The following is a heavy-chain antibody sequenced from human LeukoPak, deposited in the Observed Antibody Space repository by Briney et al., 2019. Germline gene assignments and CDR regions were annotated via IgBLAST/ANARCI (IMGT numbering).Heavy chain of an antibody. D-gene: IGHD3-10*01. CDR1: GYTFTSYG. CDR2: ISAYNGNT. J-gene: IGHJ3*02. Sequence: ASVKVSCKASGYTFTSYGISWVRQAPGQGLEWMGWISAYNGNTNYAQKLQGRVTMTTDTSTSTAYMEPRSLRSDDTAVYYCARVWVTMVRGVIITDAFDIWGQGTMVTVSS. V-gene: IGHV1-18*01. CDR3: ARVWVTMVRGVIITDAFDI.